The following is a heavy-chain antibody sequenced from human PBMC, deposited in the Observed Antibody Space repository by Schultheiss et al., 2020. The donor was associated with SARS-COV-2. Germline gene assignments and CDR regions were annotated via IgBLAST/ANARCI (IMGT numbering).Heavy chain of an antibody. CDR2: INHSGST. J-gene: IGHJ3*02. V-gene: IGHV4-38-2*02. CDR3: ARDVGPSDDAFHI. Sequence: SETLSLTCTVSGYSINSAYYWGWIRQPPGKGLEWIGEINHSGSTNYNSSLKSRVTISADTSKNQFSLKLSSVTAADTAVYYCARDVGPSDDAFHIWGPGTMVTVSS. CDR1: GYSINSAYY.